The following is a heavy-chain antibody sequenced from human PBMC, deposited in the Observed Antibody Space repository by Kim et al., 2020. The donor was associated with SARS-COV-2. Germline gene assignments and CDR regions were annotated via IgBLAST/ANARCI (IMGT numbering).Heavy chain of an antibody. V-gene: IGHV3-30*18. CDR3: AKVADYYGSGSYPYYYYFDRGV. CDR2: ISYDGSNK. D-gene: IGHD3-10*01. CDR1: GFTFSSYG. J-gene: IGHJ6*02. Sequence: GGSLRLSCAASGFTFSSYGMHWVRQAPGKGLEWVAVISYDGSNKYYADSVKGRFTISRDNSKNTLYLQMNSLRAEDTAVYYCAKVADYYGSGSYPYYYYFDRGVGGQGTTVTVSS.